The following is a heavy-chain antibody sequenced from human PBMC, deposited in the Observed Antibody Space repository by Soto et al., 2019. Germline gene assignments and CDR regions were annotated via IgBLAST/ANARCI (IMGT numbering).Heavy chain of an antibody. J-gene: IGHJ3*02. D-gene: IGHD2-21*01. V-gene: IGHV3-21*01. Sequence: EVQLVETGGGLVKPGGSLRLACAASAFTFSTYTMNWVRQAPGKGQEWVSSISGSGSWIYYADSVKGRCTISRDNDKHSLYLQMNSLRAEDTAVYSCAKDLYFLAFDIWGQGTMVTVSS. CDR3: AKDLYFLAFDI. CDR1: AFTFSTYT. CDR2: ISGSGSWI.